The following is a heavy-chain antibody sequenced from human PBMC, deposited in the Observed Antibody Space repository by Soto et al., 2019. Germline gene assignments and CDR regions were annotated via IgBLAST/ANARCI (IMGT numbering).Heavy chain of an antibody. CDR3: ASYTYGDWALYWYFDL. CDR2: IIPIFGTE. Sequence: QVKLVQSGAEVKKPGSSVKVSCKASGGTFSSYAISWVRQAPGQGLEWMGGIIPIFGTENYAQKFQGRVTITADESTSTAYMELSSLRSEDTAVYYCASYTYGDWALYWYFDLWGRGTLVTVSS. J-gene: IGHJ2*01. CDR1: GGTFSSYA. V-gene: IGHV1-69*01. D-gene: IGHD4-17*01.